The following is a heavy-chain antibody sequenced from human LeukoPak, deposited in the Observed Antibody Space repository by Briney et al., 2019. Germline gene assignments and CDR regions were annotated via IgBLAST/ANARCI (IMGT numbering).Heavy chain of an antibody. CDR1: GGTFSSYA. CDR2: IIPIFGTA. CDR3: AREFQYQLLPSY. V-gene: IGHV1-69*13. J-gene: IGHJ4*02. Sequence: SVKVSCKASGGTFSSYAISWVRQAPGQGLEWMGGIIPIFGTANYAQKFQGRVTITADESTSTAYMELSSLRSEDTAVYYCAREFQYQLLPSYWGQGTLVTVSS. D-gene: IGHD2-2*01.